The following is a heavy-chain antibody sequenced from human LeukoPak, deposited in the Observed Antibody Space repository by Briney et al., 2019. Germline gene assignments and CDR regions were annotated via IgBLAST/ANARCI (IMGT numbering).Heavy chain of an antibody. V-gene: IGHV3-33*01. CDR2: IWYDGSNK. CDR3: ARDPADGILAPNYYYGMDV. D-gene: IGHD3-3*01. CDR1: GFTFSSYG. Sequence: PGGSLRLSCAASGFTFSSYGMHWVRQAPGKGLEWVAVIWYDGSNKYYADSVKGRFTISRDNSKNTLYLQMNSLRAEDTAVYYCARDPADGILAPNYYYGMDVWGQGTTVTVSS. J-gene: IGHJ6*02.